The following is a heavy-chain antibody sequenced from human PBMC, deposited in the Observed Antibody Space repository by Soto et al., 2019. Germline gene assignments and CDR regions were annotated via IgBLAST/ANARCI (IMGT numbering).Heavy chain of an antibody. V-gene: IGHV3-66*01. J-gene: IGHJ4*02. CDR1: GFTVSSNY. CDR3: ARDGPSRSRYYFDY. Sequence: EVQLVESGGGLVQPGGSLRLSCAASGFTVSSNYMNWVRQAPGKGLEWVSIIYGAASTYYADSVKGRFTIYRDNSKNTLYLQMNSLIAEDTAVYYCARDGPSRSRYYFDYWGQGTLVTVSS. CDR2: IYGAAST. D-gene: IGHD6-13*01.